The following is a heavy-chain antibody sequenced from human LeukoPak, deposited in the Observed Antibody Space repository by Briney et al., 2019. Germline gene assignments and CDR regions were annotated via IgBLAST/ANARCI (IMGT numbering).Heavy chain of an antibody. D-gene: IGHD6-13*01. V-gene: IGHV4-59*11. J-gene: IGHJ6*03. CDR2: IYYSGST. Sequence: SETLSLTCTVSGGSISSHYWSWIRQPPGKGLEWIGYIYYSGSTNYNPSLKSRVTISVDTSKNQFSLKLSSVTAADTAVYYCAGASAAAGPYYYYMDVWGKGTTVTVSS. CDR3: AGASAAAGPYYYYMDV. CDR1: GGSISSHY.